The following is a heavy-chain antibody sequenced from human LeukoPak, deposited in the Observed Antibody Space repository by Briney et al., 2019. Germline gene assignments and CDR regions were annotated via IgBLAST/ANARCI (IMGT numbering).Heavy chain of an antibody. D-gene: IGHD6-13*01. CDR2: VDPEDGET. J-gene: IGHJ4*02. Sequence: GASVKVSSKVSGSTFTDYNMHWVQQAPGKGLEWMGLVDPEDGETIYAEKFQGRVTITADTSTDTAYMELSSLRSEDTAVYYCATVTTYSGYWGQGTLVTVSS. CDR3: ATVTTYSGY. V-gene: IGHV1-69-2*01. CDR1: GSTFTDYN.